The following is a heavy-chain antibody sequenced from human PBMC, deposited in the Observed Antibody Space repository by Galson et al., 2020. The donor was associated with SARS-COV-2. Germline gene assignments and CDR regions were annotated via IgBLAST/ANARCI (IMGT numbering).Heavy chain of an antibody. D-gene: IGHD6-19*01. CDR1: GFTFSNSV. J-gene: IGHJ4*02. CDR2: VSYDGSTK. V-gene: IGHV3-30*03. CDR3: ATNLIAVVAPY. Sequence: GESLKISCTASGFTFSNSVMHWVRQAPGKGLEWVALVSYDGSTKRYTDSVRGRFTISRDNSKNTLYLQMDGLTYGDTAVYYCATNLIAVVAPYWGQGTLVTVSS.